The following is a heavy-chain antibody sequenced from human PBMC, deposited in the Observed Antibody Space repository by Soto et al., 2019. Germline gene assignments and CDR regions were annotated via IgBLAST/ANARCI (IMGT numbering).Heavy chain of an antibody. D-gene: IGHD6-19*01. Sequence: QVQLVQSGAVVKKPGASVRVSCKASGYTFTNYGISWVRQAPGQGLEWMGWVSGYNGNTNYAQKLWGRVTMTTDTSTSTAYMELRTLTSDDTAVYYCARDEGSHGFDSWGQGTLVTVSS. J-gene: IGHJ4*02. CDR2: VSGYNGNT. V-gene: IGHV1-18*04. CDR1: GYTFTNYG. CDR3: ARDEGSHGFDS.